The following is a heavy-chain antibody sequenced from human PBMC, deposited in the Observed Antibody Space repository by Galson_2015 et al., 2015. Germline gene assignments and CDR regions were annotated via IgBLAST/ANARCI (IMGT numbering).Heavy chain of an antibody. CDR1: GFTFSTYD. CDR2: ISTRSSYI. Sequence: SLRLSCAASGFTFSTYDMAWVRQAPGKGLEWVSSISTRSSYIYYADSVKGRFTISRDEAKNSLYLQMSSLRADDTAVYYCARIAGGHYYMGVWGKGTTVTVSS. V-gene: IGHV3-21*01. J-gene: IGHJ6*03. D-gene: IGHD2-21*01. CDR3: ARIAGGHYYMGV.